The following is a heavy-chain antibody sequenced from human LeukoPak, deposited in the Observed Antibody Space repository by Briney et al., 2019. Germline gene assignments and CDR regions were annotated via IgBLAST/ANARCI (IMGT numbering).Heavy chain of an antibody. CDR3: SLEGSSWYRYFQH. Sequence: GGSLRLSCVASGFTFSSFAMMWVRQAPGKGLEWVSSISGSGSSTFFADSVKGRFTISRDNSKNTLYLQMNSLRAEDTAVYYSSLEGSSWYRYFQHWGQGTLVTVSS. D-gene: IGHD6-13*01. J-gene: IGHJ1*01. V-gene: IGHV3-23*01. CDR2: ISGSGSST. CDR1: GFTFSSFA.